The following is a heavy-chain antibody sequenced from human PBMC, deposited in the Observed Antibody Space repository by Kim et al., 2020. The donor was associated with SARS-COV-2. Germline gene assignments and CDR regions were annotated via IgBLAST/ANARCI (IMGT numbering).Heavy chain of an antibody. CDR1: GGSISSYY. Sequence: SETLSLTCTVSGGSISSYYWSWIRQPPGKGLEWIGYIYYSGSTNYNPSLKSRVTISVDTSKNQFSLKLSSVTAADTAVYYCARGGWTHFYGMDVWGQGTTVTVSS. D-gene: IGHD6-19*01. CDR3: ARGGWTHFYGMDV. CDR2: IYYSGST. J-gene: IGHJ6*02. V-gene: IGHV4-59*13.